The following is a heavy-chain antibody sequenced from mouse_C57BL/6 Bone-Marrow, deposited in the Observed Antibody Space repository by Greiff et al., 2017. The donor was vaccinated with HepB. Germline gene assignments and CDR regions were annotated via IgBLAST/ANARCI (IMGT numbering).Heavy chain of an antibody. V-gene: IGHV3-6*01. CDR2: ISYDGSN. CDR3: VRAFYYYGSSYVENAMDY. J-gene: IGHJ4*01. Sequence: VQLKQSGPGLVKPSQSLSLTCSVTGYSITSGYYWNWIRQFPGNKLEWMGYISYDGSNNYNPSLKNRISITRDTSKNQFFLKLNSVTTEDTATYYCVRAFYYYGSSYVENAMDYWGQGTSVTVSS. D-gene: IGHD1-1*01. CDR1: GYSITSGYY.